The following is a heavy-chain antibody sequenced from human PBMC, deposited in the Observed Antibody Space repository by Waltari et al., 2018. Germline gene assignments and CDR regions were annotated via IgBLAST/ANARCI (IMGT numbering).Heavy chain of an antibody. V-gene: IGHV1-2*02. D-gene: IGHD6-6*01. CDR3: ARDRTTMASRPGDY. J-gene: IGHJ4*02. Sequence: QVLLVQSGAEVKKPGASGEVAAKDTRYIVTHYYLHGVRQAPALGPEWMGWGNPDTGNANYAPNFRGRVTMTWDTTINTAFMDLSGLKSADTAVYYCARDRTTMASRPGDYWGQGTLVTVSS. CDR2: GNPDTGNA. CDR1: RYIVTHYY.